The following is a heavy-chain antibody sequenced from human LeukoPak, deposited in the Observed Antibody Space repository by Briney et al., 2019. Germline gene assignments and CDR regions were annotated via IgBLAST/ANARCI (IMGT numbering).Heavy chain of an antibody. CDR1: GFTFSYYS. CDR2: ISSSSTTI. CDR3: ARGRRKVTIFGVVIRPTVSALR. J-gene: IGHJ4*02. D-gene: IGHD3-3*01. Sequence: GGSLRLSCAASGFTFSYYSMNWVRQAPGEGLEWISYISSSSTTILYADSVKGRFTISRDNSKNTLYLQMNSLRAEDTAVYYCARGRRKVTIFGVVIRPTVSALRWGQGTLVTVSS. V-gene: IGHV3-48*01.